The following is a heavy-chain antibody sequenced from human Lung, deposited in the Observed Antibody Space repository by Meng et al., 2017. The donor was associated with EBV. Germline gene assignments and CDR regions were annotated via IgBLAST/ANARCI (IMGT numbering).Heavy chain of an antibody. V-gene: IGHV7-4-1*02. CDR1: EHTFTTDG. J-gene: IGHJ4*02. Sequence: QGKVVHSVSELQKPGASVRISCKASEHTFTTDGMNWVRQSPGQGLEWMGWFNTNTGKPTYAQGLTGRFVFSLDTSVSTAYLQISSLKAEDTAVYYGARDSEAADYWGQGTLVTVSS. D-gene: IGHD6-25*01. CDR2: FNTNTGKP. CDR3: ARDSEAADY.